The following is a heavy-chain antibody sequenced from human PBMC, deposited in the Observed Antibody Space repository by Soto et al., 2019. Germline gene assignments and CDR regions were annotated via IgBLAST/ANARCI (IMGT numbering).Heavy chain of an antibody. V-gene: IGHV3-30-3*01. CDR3: AKGTTRNYYYGMDV. CDR1: GFTFSSYA. CDR2: ISYDGSNK. J-gene: IGHJ6*02. D-gene: IGHD1-1*01. Sequence: PGGSLRLSCAASGFTFSSYAMHWVRQAPGKGLKWVAVISYDGSNKYYADSVKGRFTISRDNSKNTLYLQMNSLRAEDTAVYYCAKGTTRNYYYGMDVWGQGITVTVSS.